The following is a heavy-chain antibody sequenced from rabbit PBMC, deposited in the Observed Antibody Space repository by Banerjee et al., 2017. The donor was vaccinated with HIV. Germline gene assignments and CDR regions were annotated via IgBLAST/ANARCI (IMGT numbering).Heavy chain of an antibody. CDR1: GFSFSSSYD. J-gene: IGHJ4*01. CDR2: IYTGDDFT. Sequence: QEQLKEPGGDLVKPGASLTLTCTASGFSFSSSYDMFWVRQAPGKGLEWIASIYTGDDFTYYASWAKGRFTISKTSSTTVTLQMTSLTAADTATYFCARGAATSYYFNLWGPGTLVTVS. D-gene: IGHD8-1*01. CDR3: ARGAATSYYFNL. V-gene: IGHV1S45*01.